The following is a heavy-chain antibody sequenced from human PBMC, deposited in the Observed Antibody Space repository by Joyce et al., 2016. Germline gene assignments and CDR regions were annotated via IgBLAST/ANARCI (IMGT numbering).Heavy chain of an antibody. CDR1: GYSLTGDG. D-gene: IGHD2-2*02. CDR2: IDPGDSDT. CDR3: ARSTLPGYCSSTSCYIRYYFDY. J-gene: IGHJ4*02. Sequence: VQRLRSGAEVKRPGESLRISCRGSGYSLTGDGMGWVRQMPGKGLGWMGIIDPGDSDTRYSPSFQGQVTISADKSISTAYLQWSSLKASDTAMYYCARSTLPGYCSSTSCYIRYYFDYWGQGTLVTVSS. V-gene: IGHV5-51*03.